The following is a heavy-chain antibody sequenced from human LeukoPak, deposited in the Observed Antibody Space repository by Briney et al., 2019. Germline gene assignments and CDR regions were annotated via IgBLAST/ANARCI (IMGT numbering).Heavy chain of an antibody. CDR1: GFTFDDYA. J-gene: IGHJ4*02. CDR3: AKARGGGYPFDY. Sequence: GGSVRLSCAASGFTFDDYAMHWVRQAPGQGLEWVSGISWNSGSIGYADSVKGRFTISRDNAKNSLYLQMNSLRAEDTALYYCAKARGGGYPFDYWGQETLVTVSS. D-gene: IGHD2-15*01. V-gene: IGHV3-9*01. CDR2: ISWNSGSI.